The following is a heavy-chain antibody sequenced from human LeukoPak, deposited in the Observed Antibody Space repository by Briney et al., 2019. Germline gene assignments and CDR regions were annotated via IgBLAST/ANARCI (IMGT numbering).Heavy chain of an antibody. CDR1: GYTFNTYG. CDR3: ARNTYYYDNSAGTFDF. V-gene: IGHV1-2*02. D-gene: IGHD3-22*01. CDR2: INPNSGGT. J-gene: IGHJ4*02. Sequence: GASVKVSCKTSGYTFNTYGITWVRQAPGQGLEWMGWINPNSGGTNYAQKFQGRVTMTRDTSISTAYMELSGLRSDDTAVFYCARNTYYYDNSAGTFDFWGQGTLVTVSS.